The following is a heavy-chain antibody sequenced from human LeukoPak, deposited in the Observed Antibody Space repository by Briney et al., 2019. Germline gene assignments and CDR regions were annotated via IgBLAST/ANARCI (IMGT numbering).Heavy chain of an antibody. D-gene: IGHD3-10*01. CDR2: INTNSGGT. CDR3: ARDDPVAVRYYGSETLKKDHCYYFGMDV. CDR1: GYTFTGYY. Sequence: GASVKVSCKASGYTFTGYYMHWVRHAPGQGLEWMGWINTNSGGTNYAQKFQGRVTMTRDTSISTAYMELSRLRSDDTAVYYCARDDPVAVRYYGSETLKKDHCYYFGMDVWGQGTTVTVSS. V-gene: IGHV1-2*02. J-gene: IGHJ6*02.